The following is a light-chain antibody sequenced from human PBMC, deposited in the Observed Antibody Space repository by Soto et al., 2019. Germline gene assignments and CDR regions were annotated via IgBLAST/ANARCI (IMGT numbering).Light chain of an antibody. CDR1: QDIRRF. CDR2: ATS. V-gene: IGKV1-9*01. Sequence: DIQLTQSPSFLSASVGDRVNITGRASQDIRRFLAWYQQKVGKAPKLLIYATSTLESGVSSRFSGSGSGTEFTLTISSLQPEDFATYYCQHLNSYPRALAFGGGTKVEI. CDR3: QHLNSYPRALA. J-gene: IGKJ4*01.